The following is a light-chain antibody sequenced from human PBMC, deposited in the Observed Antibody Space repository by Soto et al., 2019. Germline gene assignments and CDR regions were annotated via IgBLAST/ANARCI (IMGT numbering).Light chain of an antibody. Sequence: EIVWTQSPGTLSLSPGERATLSCRASQSVSNSYLAWYQQKPGQAPRLLIYGASSRATGIPDRFSGSGSGTDFTLTISRLEPEDFAVYYCQQYGSSLYTFGQGTKLEIK. CDR2: GAS. CDR1: QSVSNSY. CDR3: QQYGSSLYT. V-gene: IGKV3-20*01. J-gene: IGKJ2*01.